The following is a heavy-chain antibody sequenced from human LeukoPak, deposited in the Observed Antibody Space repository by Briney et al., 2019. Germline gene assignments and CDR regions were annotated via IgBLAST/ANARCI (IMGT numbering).Heavy chain of an antibody. J-gene: IGHJ6*04. CDR2: IYYSGST. V-gene: IGHV4-61*01. CDR1: GGSVNSGSYY. D-gene: IGHD3-10*01. CDR3: ASNRAVYGSGSYYPIKYGMDV. Sequence: SETLSLTCTVSGGSVNSGSYYWSWIRQPPGKGLEWIGYIYYSGSTNYNPSLKSRVTISVDTSKNQFSLKLSSVTAADTAVYYCASNRAVYGSGSYYPIKYGMDVWGKGTTVTVSS.